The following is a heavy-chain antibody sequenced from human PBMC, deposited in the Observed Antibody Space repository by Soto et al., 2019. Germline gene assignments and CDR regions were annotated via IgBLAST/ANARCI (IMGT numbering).Heavy chain of an antibody. CDR1: GFTFSSYA. D-gene: IGHD3-22*01. J-gene: IGHJ4*02. Sequence: PGGSLRLCCAASGFTFSSYAMHWVRQAPGKGLEWVAVISYDGSNKYYADSVKGRFTISRDNSKNTLYLQMNSLRAEDTAVYYCASAWVTYHYDSSSPGYWGQGTLVTVSS. V-gene: IGHV3-30-3*01. CDR3: ASAWVTYHYDSSSPGY. CDR2: ISYDGSNK.